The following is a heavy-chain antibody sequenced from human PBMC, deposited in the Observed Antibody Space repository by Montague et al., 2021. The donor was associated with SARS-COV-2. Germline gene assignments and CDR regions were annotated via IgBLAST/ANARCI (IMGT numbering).Heavy chain of an antibody. Sequence: SLRLSCAASGFTFSSYAMHWVRQAPGKGLEWVAVISYDGSNKYYADSVKGRFTISRDNSKNTLYLQMNSLRAEDTAVYYCARKDYYYGMDVWGQGTTVTGPS. CDR1: GFTFSSYA. J-gene: IGHJ6*02. CDR2: ISYDGSNK. CDR3: ARKDYYYGMDV. V-gene: IGHV3-30*04.